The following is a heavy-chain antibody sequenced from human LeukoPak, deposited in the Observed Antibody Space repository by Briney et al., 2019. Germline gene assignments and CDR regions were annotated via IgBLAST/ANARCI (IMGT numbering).Heavy chain of an antibody. Sequence: GGSLSLSCAACGFTFRSFGMHWARQAPGKGLEWVSFIRSDGRATDYADSVKGRLTISRDNSRNTLYVQMNSLRDEDTAIYYCAKDRDGGNFYFDYWGQGILVTVSS. J-gene: IGHJ4*02. CDR3: AKDRDGGNFYFDY. CDR2: IRSDGRAT. V-gene: IGHV3-30*02. D-gene: IGHD4-23*01. CDR1: GFTFRSFG.